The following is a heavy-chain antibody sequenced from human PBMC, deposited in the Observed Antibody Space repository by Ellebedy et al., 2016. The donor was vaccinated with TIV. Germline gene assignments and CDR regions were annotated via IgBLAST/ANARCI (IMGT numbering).Heavy chain of an antibody. V-gene: IGHV3-7*01. Sequence: GGSLRLSXAASGFTFSSYWMRWVRQAPGKGLEWVANIKQDGSDKYYVDSVKGRFTISRDNAKNSLYLQMNSLRAEDTAVYYCARVDGYYDILTERGTIDYWGQGTLVTVSS. J-gene: IGHJ4*02. D-gene: IGHD3-9*01. CDR1: GFTFSSYW. CDR3: ARVDGYYDILTERGTIDY. CDR2: IKQDGSDK.